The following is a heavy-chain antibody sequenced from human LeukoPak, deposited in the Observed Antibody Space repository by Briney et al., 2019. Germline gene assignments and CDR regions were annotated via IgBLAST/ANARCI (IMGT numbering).Heavy chain of an antibody. V-gene: IGHV4-59*01. D-gene: IGHD3-10*01. CDR3: TRDYGAGPWSYYNANY. CDR1: GGSISSYY. J-gene: IGHJ4*02. Sequence: SETLSLTCTVSGGSISSYYWSWIRQPPGKGLEWIGYIYYSGSTNYNPSLKSRVTISVDTSKNQFSLQLSSVTAADTAVYYCTRDYGAGPWSYYNANYWGQGTLVTVSS. CDR2: IYYSGST.